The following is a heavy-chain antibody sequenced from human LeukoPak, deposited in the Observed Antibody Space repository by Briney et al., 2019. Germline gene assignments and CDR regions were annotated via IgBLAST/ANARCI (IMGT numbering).Heavy chain of an antibody. CDR1: GYTFTSYG. V-gene: IGHV1-18*01. CDR2: ISAYNGNT. D-gene: IGHD1-26*01. Sequence: ASVKVSCKACGYTFTSYGISWVRQGPGQGLEWMGWISAYNGNTNYAQKLQGRVTMTTDTSTSTAYMELRSLRSDDTAVYYCARDWRELGCDYWGQGTLVTVSS. CDR3: ARDWRELGCDY. J-gene: IGHJ4*02.